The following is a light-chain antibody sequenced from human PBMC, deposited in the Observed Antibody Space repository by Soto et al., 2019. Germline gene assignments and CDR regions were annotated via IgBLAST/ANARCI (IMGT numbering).Light chain of an antibody. J-gene: IGLJ2*01. CDR1: SSNIGAGYD. CDR2: GNS. Sequence: QSVLTQPPSVSGARGQRVTTSCTGSSSNIGAGYDVHWYQQLPGTAPKLLIYGNSNRPSGVPDRFSGSKSGTSASLAITGLQAEDEADYYCQSYDSSLSVVVFGGGTKLTVL. CDR3: QSYDSSLSVVV. V-gene: IGLV1-40*01.